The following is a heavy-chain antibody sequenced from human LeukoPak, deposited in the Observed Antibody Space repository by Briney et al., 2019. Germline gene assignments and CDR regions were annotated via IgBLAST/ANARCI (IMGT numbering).Heavy chain of an antibody. V-gene: IGHV4-34*01. CDR1: GGSFSGYY. J-gene: IGHJ5*02. CDR2: INHSGST. CDR3: ASRGDGYNYVDWFDP. Sequence: SETLSLTCAVYGGSFSGYYWSWIRQPPGKGLEWIGEINHSGSTNYNPSLKSRATISVDTSKNQFSLKLSSVTAADTAVYYCASRGDGYNYVDWFDPWGQGTLVTVSS. D-gene: IGHD5-24*01.